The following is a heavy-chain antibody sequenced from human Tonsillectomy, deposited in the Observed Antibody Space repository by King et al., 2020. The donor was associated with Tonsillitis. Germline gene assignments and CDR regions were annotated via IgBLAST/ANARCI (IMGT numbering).Heavy chain of an antibody. V-gene: IGHV3-30*18. D-gene: IGHD2/OR15-2a*01. Sequence: VQLVESGGGVVQPGGSLRLSCAGSGFPFSSFGMNWVRQAPGKGLEWVAVISYDGSKKYYADSVRGRFTISRDNYEKTLFLQMNSLRTEDTAIYYCAKDLEYGGQGILVTVSS. CDR3: AKDLEY. J-gene: IGHJ4*02. CDR2: ISYDGSKK. CDR1: GFPFSSFG.